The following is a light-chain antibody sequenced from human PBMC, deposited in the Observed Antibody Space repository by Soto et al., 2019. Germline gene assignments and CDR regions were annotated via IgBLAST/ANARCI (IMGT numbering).Light chain of an antibody. Sequence: DIQMTQSPSTLSASVGERVTITCRASQSISTWLAWYQQKPGKAPELLLYDASSLQSGVPSRFRGSGSGTEFTLTISSLQPDDFATYYCQQYNTYSPWTFGQGTKVEIK. CDR3: QQYNTYSPWT. J-gene: IGKJ1*01. CDR2: DAS. CDR1: QSISTW. V-gene: IGKV1-5*01.